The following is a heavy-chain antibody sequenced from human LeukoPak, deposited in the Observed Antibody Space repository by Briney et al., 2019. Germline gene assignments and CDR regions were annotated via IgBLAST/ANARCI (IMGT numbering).Heavy chain of an antibody. D-gene: IGHD5-12*01. J-gene: IGHJ5*02. Sequence: GGSLRLSCAASGFTFSSYAMSWVRQAPGKGLEWVSAISGSGGSTYYADSVKGRFTISRDNSKNTLYLQMNSLRAEDTAVYYCAKPIVATIYTHWFDPWGQGTLVTVSS. V-gene: IGHV3-23*01. CDR3: AKPIVATIYTHWFDP. CDR2: ISGSGGST. CDR1: GFTFSSYA.